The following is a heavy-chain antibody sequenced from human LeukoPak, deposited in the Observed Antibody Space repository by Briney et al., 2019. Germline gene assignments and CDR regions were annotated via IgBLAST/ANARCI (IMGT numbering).Heavy chain of an antibody. D-gene: IGHD4-11*01. CDR1: GGSISSGGYY. Sequence: PSETLSLTCTVSGGSISSGGYYWSWIRQHPGKGREWIGYIYYSGSTYYNPSLKSRVTISVDTSKNQFSLKLSSVTAADTAVYYCARHSRVTSWVMDVWGQGTTVTVSS. CDR2: IYYSGST. V-gene: IGHV4-31*03. CDR3: ARHSRVTSWVMDV. J-gene: IGHJ6*02.